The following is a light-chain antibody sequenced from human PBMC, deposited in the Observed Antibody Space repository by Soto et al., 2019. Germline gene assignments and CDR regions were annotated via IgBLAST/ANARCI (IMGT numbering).Light chain of an antibody. CDR3: QHYDNLPPN. V-gene: IGKV1-33*01. J-gene: IGKJ4*01. CDR2: DAS. Sequence: DIQMTQSPSSLSASVGDRVTITCQASQDLSNYLNWYQQKPGKAPKLLIYDASNLETGVPSRFSGSGSGTDFTFTISSLQPEDIATYYCQHYDNLPPNFGGGTKVEIK. CDR1: QDLSNY.